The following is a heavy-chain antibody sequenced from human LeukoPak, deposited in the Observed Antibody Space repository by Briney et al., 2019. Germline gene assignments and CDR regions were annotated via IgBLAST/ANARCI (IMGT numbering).Heavy chain of an antibody. V-gene: IGHV1-69*04. D-gene: IGHD3-10*01. Sequence: ASVKVSCKASGGTFSSYAISWVRQAPGQGLEWMGRIIPILGIANYAQKFQGRVTITADKSTSTAYMELSSLRSEDTAVYYCARDSATMVRHMGGWFDPWGQGTLVTVSS. CDR3: ARDSATMVRHMGGWFDP. CDR1: GGTFSSYA. CDR2: IIPILGIA. J-gene: IGHJ5*02.